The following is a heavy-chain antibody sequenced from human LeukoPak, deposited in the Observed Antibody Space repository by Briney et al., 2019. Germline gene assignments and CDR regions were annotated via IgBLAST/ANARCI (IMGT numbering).Heavy chain of an antibody. D-gene: IGHD3-22*01. CDR3: ARIYDSSGYYEDY. V-gene: IGHV4-59*01. CDR2: IYYCGST. Sequence: SETLSLTCTVSGGSISSYYWSWIRQPPGKGLEWIGYIYYCGSTNYNPSLKSRVTISVDTSKNQFSLKLSSVTAADTAVYYCARIYDSSGYYEDYWGQGTLVTVSS. CDR1: GGSISSYY. J-gene: IGHJ4*02.